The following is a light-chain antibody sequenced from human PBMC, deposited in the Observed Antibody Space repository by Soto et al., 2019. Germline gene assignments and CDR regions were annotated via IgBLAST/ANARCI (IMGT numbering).Light chain of an antibody. Sequence: QSVLTQPASVSGPPGQSITISCTGTSSDVGAHNFVSWYQQHPGKAPKLMIYEVSNRPSGVSDRFSGSKSGNTASLTISGLQAEDEADYYCNSYTNTAARVFGTGTKVTVL. CDR3: NSYTNTAARV. J-gene: IGLJ1*01. CDR1: SSDVGAHNF. V-gene: IGLV2-14*01. CDR2: EVS.